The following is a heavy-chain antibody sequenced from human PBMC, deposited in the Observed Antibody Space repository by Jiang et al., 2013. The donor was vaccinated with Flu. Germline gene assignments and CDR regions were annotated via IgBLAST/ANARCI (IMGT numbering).Heavy chain of an antibody. D-gene: IGHD3-3*01. Sequence: VQLVESGGGLVQPGGSLRLACSGSGFTFSTSPMHWVRQAPGKGLEYVSAITNSGDRAYYADSVKGRFTISRDNSKNTLYLQMHNLRAEDTAIYYCVKVVGVVFWYFDYWGQGTLVTVSS. CDR1: GFTFSTSP. J-gene: IGHJ4*02. V-gene: IGHV3-64D*06. CDR2: ITNSGDRA. CDR3: VKVVGVVFWYFDY.